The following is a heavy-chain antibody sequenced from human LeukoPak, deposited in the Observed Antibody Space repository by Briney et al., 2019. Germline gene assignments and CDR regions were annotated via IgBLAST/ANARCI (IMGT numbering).Heavy chain of an antibody. CDR2: INPNSGGT. CDR1: GYTFTVYY. J-gene: IGHJ5*02. Sequence: SVKVSCKASGYTFTVYYMHWVRQAPGQGLEWMGWINPNSGGTNYAQKFQGRVTMTRDTSISTAYMELSRLRSDDTAVYYCARGRRALIYCSSTSCYTGDWFDPWGQGTLVTVSS. CDR3: ARGRRALIYCSSTSCYTGDWFDP. D-gene: IGHD2-2*02. V-gene: IGHV1-2*02.